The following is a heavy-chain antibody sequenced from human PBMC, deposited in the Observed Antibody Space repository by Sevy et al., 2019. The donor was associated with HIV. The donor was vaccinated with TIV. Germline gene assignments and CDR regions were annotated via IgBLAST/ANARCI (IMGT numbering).Heavy chain of an antibody. V-gene: IGHV3-23*01. D-gene: IGHD3-22*01. Sequence: GGSLRLSCAASGFTFSSYAMSWVRQAPGKGLEWVSAISGSGGSTYYADSVKGRFTISRDNSKNTLYLQMNSLRAEDTAVYYCAKHIDSGGARIHGMDVWGQGTTVTVSS. CDR2: ISGSGGST. J-gene: IGHJ6*01. CDR3: AKHIDSGGARIHGMDV. CDR1: GFTFSSYA.